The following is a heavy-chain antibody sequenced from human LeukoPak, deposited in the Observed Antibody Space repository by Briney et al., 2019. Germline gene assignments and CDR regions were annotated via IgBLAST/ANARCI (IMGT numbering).Heavy chain of an antibody. V-gene: IGHV3-30-3*01. CDR2: ISYDGSNK. CDR3: ARDKSSSWRTPIDP. Sequence: GGSLRLSCAASGFTFSSYAMHWVRQAPGKGLEWVAVISYDGSNKYYADSVKGRFTISRDNSKNTLYLQMNSLRAEDTAVYYCARDKSSSWRTPIDPWGQGTLVTVSS. J-gene: IGHJ5*02. CDR1: GFTFSSYA. D-gene: IGHD6-13*01.